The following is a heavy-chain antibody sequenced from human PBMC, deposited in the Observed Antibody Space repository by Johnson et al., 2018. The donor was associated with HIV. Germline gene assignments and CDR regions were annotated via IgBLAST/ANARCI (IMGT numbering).Heavy chain of an antibody. CDR2: IRYDGSNE. CDR1: GFTFSSYG. V-gene: IGHV3-30*02. Sequence: QVQLVESGGGVVQPGGSLRLSCAASGFTFSSYGMHWVRQAPGKGLEWVAFIRYDGSNENYTDSVKGRFIISRDNSNNTLFLHMSGLRGEDTAVYYCAKSPGKDHGGKSGAFDIWGQGTMVTVSS. D-gene: IGHD4-23*01. CDR3: AKSPGKDHGGKSGAFDI. J-gene: IGHJ3*02.